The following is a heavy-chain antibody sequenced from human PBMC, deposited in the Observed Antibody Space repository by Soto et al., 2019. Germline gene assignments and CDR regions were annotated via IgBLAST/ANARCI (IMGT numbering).Heavy chain of an antibody. CDR3: AKVYTRRMSHWFFDL. CDR1: GFAFSDYG. CDR2: VSHDGTAK. V-gene: IGHV3-30*18. D-gene: IGHD1-20*01. Sequence: QVQLVESGGGVKQPGGSLRLSCAASGFAFSDYGIQWVRQAPGGGLEWVSVVSHDGTAKLYGDSVRGRFTISKDNSKNTVYLQMDSLTVEDTAVYYCAKVYTRRMSHWFFDLWGRGTLVTVSS. J-gene: IGHJ2*01.